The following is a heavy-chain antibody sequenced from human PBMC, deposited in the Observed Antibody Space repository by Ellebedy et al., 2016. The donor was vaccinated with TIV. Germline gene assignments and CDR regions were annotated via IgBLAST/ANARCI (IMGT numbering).Heavy chain of an antibody. D-gene: IGHD3-3*01. V-gene: IGHV4-34*01. CDR2: INHSGST. CDR1: GGSFSGYY. CDR3: ARLDFWSGYYRRKEHYTLDV. J-gene: IGHJ6*02. Sequence: MPSETLSLTCAVYGGSFSGYYWSRIRQPPGKGLEWIGEINHSGSTNYNPSLKSRVTISVDTSKNQFSLRLSSVTAADTAVYYCARLDFWSGYYRRKEHYTLDVWGQGTTVSVSS.